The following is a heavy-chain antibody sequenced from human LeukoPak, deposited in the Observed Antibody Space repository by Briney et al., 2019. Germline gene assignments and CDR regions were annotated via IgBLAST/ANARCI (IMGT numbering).Heavy chain of an antibody. CDR1: GFTFNTYA. Sequence: GGSLRLSCAASGFTFNTYAMSWVRQAPGKGLEWVSGISGSGGSTYYADSVKGRFTISRDNSKNTLWLQMNSLRAEDTALYYCARDSDSSSHYSLFDYWGQGTLVTVSS. CDR2: ISGSGGST. J-gene: IGHJ4*02. V-gene: IGHV3-23*01. D-gene: IGHD3-22*01. CDR3: ARDSDSSSHYSLFDY.